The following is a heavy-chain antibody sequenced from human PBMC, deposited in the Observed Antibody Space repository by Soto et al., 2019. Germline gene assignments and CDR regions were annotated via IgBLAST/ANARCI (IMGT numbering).Heavy chain of an antibody. CDR1: GGFISRYY. CDR2: IYYSGST. V-gene: IGHV4-59*01. CDR3: ARGRGGWFINQLLNAFDI. D-gene: IGHD2-2*01. Sequence: PSEALSLTCTVSGGFISRYYWSWIRQPPWKGLEWIGYIYYSGSTNYNPSLKSRVTISVDTSKNQFSLKLSSVTAADTAVYYCARGRGGWFINQLLNAFDIWGQGTMVTVSS. J-gene: IGHJ3*02.